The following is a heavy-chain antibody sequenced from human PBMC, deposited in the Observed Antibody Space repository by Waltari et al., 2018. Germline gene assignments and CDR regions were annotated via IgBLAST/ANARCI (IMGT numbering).Heavy chain of an antibody. CDR3: ARVRVVMGEGVY. Sequence: EVQLVESGGSLVQPGGSLRLSCSASGFRLTSYEMNWVRQAPGNGMWGLTELISIGKTNYYADSGNGRFTMSRDNANNLLVLQMNSLRAEDTAVYYCARVRVVMGEGVYWGQEPRSPSPQ. D-gene: IGHD3-16*01. V-gene: IGHV3-48*03. CDR1: GFRLTSYE. CDR2: LISIGKTN. J-gene: IGHJ4*01.